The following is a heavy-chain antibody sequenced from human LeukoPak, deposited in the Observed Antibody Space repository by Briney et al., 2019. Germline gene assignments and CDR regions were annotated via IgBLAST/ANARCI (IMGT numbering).Heavy chain of an antibody. CDR1: GYTFTAKY. J-gene: IGHJ5*02. V-gene: IGHV1-2*06. CDR3: ARGSAWIGLSGHVDP. D-gene: IGHD2-2*03. Sequence: ASVKVSCKASGYTFTAKYMHWVRQAPGQGLEWMGRTNPDSGGTKYAQKFQGRVTITRDTSASTAYIELSSLRSEDTAVYYCARGSAWIGLSGHVDPWGQGTLVTVSS. CDR2: TNPDSGGT.